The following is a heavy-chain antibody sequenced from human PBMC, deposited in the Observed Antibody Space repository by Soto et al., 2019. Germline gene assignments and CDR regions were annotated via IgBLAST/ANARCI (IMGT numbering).Heavy chain of an antibody. J-gene: IGHJ1*01. V-gene: IGHV3-30-3*01. D-gene: IGHD6-19*01. CDR1: GFTFSSYA. Sequence: QVQLVESGGGVVQPGRSLRLSCAASGFTFSSYAMHWVRQAPGKGLEWVAVISYDGSNKYYADSVKGRFTISRDNSKNTLYLQMNSLRAEDTAVYYCAGDKSVAGQWIAEYFQHWGQGTLVTVSS. CDR3: AGDKSVAGQWIAEYFQH. CDR2: ISYDGSNK.